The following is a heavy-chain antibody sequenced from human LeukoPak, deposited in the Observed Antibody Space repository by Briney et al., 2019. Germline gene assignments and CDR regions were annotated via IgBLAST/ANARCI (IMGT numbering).Heavy chain of an antibody. D-gene: IGHD6-19*01. J-gene: IGHJ5*02. Sequence: SETLSLTCTVSGGSISSGSYYWSWIRQPAGKGLEWIGRIYTSGSTNYNPSLKSRVTISVDTSKNQFSLKLSSVTAADTAVYYCARGGSGGWFDPWGQGTLVTISS. V-gene: IGHV4-61*02. CDR3: ARGGSGGWFDP. CDR1: GGSISSGSYY. CDR2: IYTSGST.